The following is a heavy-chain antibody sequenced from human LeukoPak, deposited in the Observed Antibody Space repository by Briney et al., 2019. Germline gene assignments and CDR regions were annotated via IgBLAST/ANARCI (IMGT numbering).Heavy chain of an antibody. CDR3: ARDGGPGYSSSWYLY. Sequence: PGGSLRLSCAASEFTFSSYEMNWVRQAPGKGLEWVSYISSSGSTIYYADSVKGRFTISRDNAKNSLYLQMNSLRAEDTAVYYCARDGGPGYSSSWYLYWGQGTLVTVSS. V-gene: IGHV3-48*03. D-gene: IGHD6-13*01. CDR2: ISSSGSTI. J-gene: IGHJ4*02. CDR1: EFTFSSYE.